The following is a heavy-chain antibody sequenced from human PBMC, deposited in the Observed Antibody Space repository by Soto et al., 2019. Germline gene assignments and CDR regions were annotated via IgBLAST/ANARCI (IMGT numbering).Heavy chain of an antibody. CDR3: AKRQRGDGFAVDF. Sequence: GGSLRLSCVASGFTFTTFGMIWVRQAPGKGLEWVSGINSNGGSTYYADSVKGRFTISRDNSKNTLYLQLNNLRVEDTALHYCAKRQRGDGFAVDFWGRGTLVTVSS. CDR1: GFTFTTFG. V-gene: IGHV3-23*01. CDR2: INSNGGST. J-gene: IGHJ4*02. D-gene: IGHD3-10*01.